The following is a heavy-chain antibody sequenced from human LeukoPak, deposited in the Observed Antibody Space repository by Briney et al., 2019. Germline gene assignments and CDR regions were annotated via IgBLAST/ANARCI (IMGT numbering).Heavy chain of an antibody. J-gene: IGHJ4*02. CDR2: ISSSGSFI. CDR1: GFTFSSYE. D-gene: IGHD3-3*01. CDR3: ARGGTYYDPSVRPTDY. Sequence: GGSLRLSCAASGFTFSSYEMKWVRQAPGKGLEWVSYISSSGSFIYYAGSVRGRFTISRDSAKNSLYLQMNSLRAEDTAVYYCARGGTYYDPSVRPTDYWGQGTLVTVSS. V-gene: IGHV3-48*03.